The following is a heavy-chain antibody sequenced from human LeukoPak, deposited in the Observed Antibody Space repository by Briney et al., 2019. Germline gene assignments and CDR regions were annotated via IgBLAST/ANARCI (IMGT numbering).Heavy chain of an antibody. CDR2: IYRDDTT. D-gene: IGHD3-16*02. Sequence: GGSLRLSCAASGFPVSSNYMSWVRQAPGKGLEWVSVIYRDDTTYYADSVKGRFTIFRDNSKNTLYLQMNSLRDDGTAVYYCARAPYGVGYTAERDYWGQGTLVTVSS. V-gene: IGHV3-53*01. J-gene: IGHJ4*02. CDR3: ARAPYGVGYTAERDY. CDR1: GFPVSSNY.